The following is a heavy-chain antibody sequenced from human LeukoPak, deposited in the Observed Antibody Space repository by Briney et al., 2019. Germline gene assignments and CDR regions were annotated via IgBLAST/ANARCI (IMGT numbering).Heavy chain of an antibody. V-gene: IGHV3-33*06. D-gene: IGHD4-17*01. J-gene: IGHJ4*02. Sequence: PGGSLRLSCVGSGFTFSSYGMDWVRQPPGKGLEWVAAIWNDGTDEFYSDSVKGRFTISRDNFKSTVYLQMNSLRAEDTAVYYCAKEDDYGDLFDYWGQGTLVTVSS. CDR2: IWNDGTDE. CDR1: GFTFSSYG. CDR3: AKEDDYGDLFDY.